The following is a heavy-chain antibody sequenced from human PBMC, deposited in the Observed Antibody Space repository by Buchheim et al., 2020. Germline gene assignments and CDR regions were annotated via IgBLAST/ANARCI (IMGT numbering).Heavy chain of an antibody. V-gene: IGHV3-48*03. CDR3: ARGRYRSSFVSSWFAP. CDR1: GFIFSDYE. J-gene: IGHJ5*02. D-gene: IGHD6-19*01. CDR2: ISASGSTI. Sequence: EVQLVESGGGLVQPGGSLRLSCAASGFIFSDYEMSWVRQAPGKGLEWLSNISASGSTIYYTDSVKGRFTISRDNAKDSLYLQTNSLRAEDTALYYCARGRYRSSFVSSWFAPWGQGTL.